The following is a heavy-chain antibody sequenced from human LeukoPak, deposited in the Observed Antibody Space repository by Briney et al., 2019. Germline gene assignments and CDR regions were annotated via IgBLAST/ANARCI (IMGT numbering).Heavy chain of an antibody. CDR2: VGGGTDI. CDR1: GFTFSVHG. CDR3: AKVPSTYYDSSSYFDY. D-gene: IGHD3-22*01. J-gene: IGHJ4*02. V-gene: IGHV3-23*01. Sequence: GGSLRLSCVASGFTFSVHGMTWVRQAPGEGLEWVSSVGGGTDINYADSVKGRFTASRDNSKNTLYLQMNSLRAEDTAVYYCAKVPSTYYDSSSYFDYWGQGTLVTVSS.